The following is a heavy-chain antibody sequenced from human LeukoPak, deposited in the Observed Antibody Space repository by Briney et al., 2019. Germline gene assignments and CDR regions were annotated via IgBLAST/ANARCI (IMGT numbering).Heavy chain of an antibody. D-gene: IGHD2-15*01. Sequence: GESLRLSCATSGFSFNRRGMNWVRQAPGKGLEWVSAISGSGGSTYYADSVKGRFTISRDNSKNTLYLQMNSLTAEDTAIYYCAKDRSSGGSCYNYWGQGTLVTVSS. J-gene: IGHJ4*02. CDR2: ISGSGGST. CDR3: AKDRSSGGSCYNY. CDR1: GFSFNRRG. V-gene: IGHV3-23*01.